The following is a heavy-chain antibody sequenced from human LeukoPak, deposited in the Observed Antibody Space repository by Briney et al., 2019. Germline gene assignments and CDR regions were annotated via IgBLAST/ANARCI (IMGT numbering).Heavy chain of an antibody. CDR1: GFTFSSYA. CDR2: ISGSGGST. CDR3: ARGVSSSWLRYYYYYGMDV. J-gene: IGHJ6*02. Sequence: GGSLRLSCAASGFTFSSYAMSWVRQAPGKGLEWVSAISGSGGSTYYADSVKGRFTISRDNSKNTLYLQMNSLRAEDTAVYYCARGVSSSWLRYYYYYGMDVWGQGTTVTVSS. V-gene: IGHV3-23*01. D-gene: IGHD6-13*01.